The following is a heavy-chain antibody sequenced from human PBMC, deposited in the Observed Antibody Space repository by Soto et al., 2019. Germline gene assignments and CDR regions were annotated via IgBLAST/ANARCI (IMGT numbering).Heavy chain of an antibody. CDR3: ARRWTTGEIDY. CDR2: ISAYTGNT. CDR1: GYIFNSFG. Sequence: QVQLVQSGGEVKKPGASVKVSCKASGYIFNSFGISWVRQAPGQGLEWMGWISAYTGNTKYAQNFQGRVTMTTYTSTSTAYMELRSLRSDDTAVYYCARRWTTGEIDYWGQGPLVTVSS. J-gene: IGHJ4*02. V-gene: IGHV1-18*01. D-gene: IGHD4-17*01.